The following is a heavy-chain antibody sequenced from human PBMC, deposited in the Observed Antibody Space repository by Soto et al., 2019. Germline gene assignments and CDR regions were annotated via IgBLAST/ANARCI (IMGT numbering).Heavy chain of an antibody. J-gene: IGHJ6*02. Sequence: SETLSLTCAVYGGSFSGYYWSWIRQPPGKGLEWIGEINHSGSTNYNPSLKSRVTISVDTSKNQFSLKLSSVTAADTAVYYCARILGYCSSTSYYTLARYGMDVWGQGTTVTVSS. V-gene: IGHV4-34*01. D-gene: IGHD2-2*02. CDR2: INHSGST. CDR1: GGSFSGYY. CDR3: ARILGYCSSTSYYTLARYGMDV.